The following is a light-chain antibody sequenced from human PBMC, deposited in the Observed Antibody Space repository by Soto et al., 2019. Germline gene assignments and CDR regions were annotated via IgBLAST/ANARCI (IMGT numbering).Light chain of an antibody. CDR3: HQRAGWPPT. J-gene: IGKJ4*01. CDR1: RSVNNF. Sequence: EIVMTQSPATLSLSPGERATLSCRATRSVNNFVAWYQQKPGQAPSLLISDASSRATGIPDRFSGSGSGTDFTLTINSLEPEDFAVYFCHQRAGWPPTFGGGAKVDIK. V-gene: IGKV3-11*01. CDR2: DAS.